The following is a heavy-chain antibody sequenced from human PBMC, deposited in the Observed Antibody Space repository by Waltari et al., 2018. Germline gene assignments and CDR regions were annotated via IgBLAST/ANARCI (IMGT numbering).Heavy chain of an antibody. CDR3: VRDLGGSGNSWFDA. CDR2: ISHSGST. Sequence: QVQLQESGPGLARPSETLSLTCDVSSYSIRSGYFWGWIRQPPGKGLQWIGSISHSGSTYYNQSHKSRVTVSVETSKNQFALKVTSVTAADTATYYCVRDLGGSGNSWFDAWGQGSLVIVSS. J-gene: IGHJ5*02. V-gene: IGHV4-38-2*02. D-gene: IGHD3-10*01. CDR1: SYSIRSGYF.